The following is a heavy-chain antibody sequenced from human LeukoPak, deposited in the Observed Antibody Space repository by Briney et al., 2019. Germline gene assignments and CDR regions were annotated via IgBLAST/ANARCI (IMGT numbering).Heavy chain of an antibody. Sequence: SETLSLTCAVYGGYFSGYYWSWIRQPPGKGLEWIGEINHSGSTYYNPSLKSRVTISVDTSKNQFSLKLSSVTAADTAVYYCARVGGVPIYYYYYMDVWGKGTTVTVSS. CDR3: ARVGGVPIYYYYYMDV. D-gene: IGHD3-16*01. V-gene: IGHV4-34*01. CDR1: GGYFSGYY. J-gene: IGHJ6*03. CDR2: INHSGST.